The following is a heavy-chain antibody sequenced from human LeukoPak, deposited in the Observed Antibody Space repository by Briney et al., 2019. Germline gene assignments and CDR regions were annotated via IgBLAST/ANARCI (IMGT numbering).Heavy chain of an antibody. D-gene: IGHD4-23*01. V-gene: IGHV3-48*03. CDR1: GFTFSSYE. CDR2: ISSSGSTI. J-gene: IGHJ1*01. Sequence: GRSLRLSCAASGFTFSSYEMNWVRQAPGKGLEWVSYISSSGSTIYYADSVKGRFTISRDNAKNPLYLQMNSLRAEDTAVYYCAQDYGGNSRFQHWGQGTLVTVSS. CDR3: AQDYGGNSRFQH.